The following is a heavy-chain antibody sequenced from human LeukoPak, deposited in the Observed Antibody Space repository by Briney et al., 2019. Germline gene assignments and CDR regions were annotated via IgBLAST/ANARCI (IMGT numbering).Heavy chain of an antibody. V-gene: IGHV4-59*08. Sequence: SETLSLTCTVSGGSISSYYWSWIRQPAGKGLEWIGYIYYSGSTNYNPSLKSRVTISVDTSKNQFSLKLSSVTAADTAVYYCARQSGGGGYFDYWGQGTLVTVSS. CDR2: IYYSGST. D-gene: IGHD3-10*01. CDR1: GGSISSYY. CDR3: ARQSGGGGYFDY. J-gene: IGHJ4*02.